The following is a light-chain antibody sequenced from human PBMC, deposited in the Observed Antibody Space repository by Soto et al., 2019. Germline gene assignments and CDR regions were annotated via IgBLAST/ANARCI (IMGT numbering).Light chain of an antibody. V-gene: IGKV1-5*03. J-gene: IGKJ1*01. CDR1: QTIGSW. CDR2: KAS. Sequence: DILMTQSPSTLSGSVGDRVTLTCRASQTIGSWLAWYQQKPGKAPKLLIYKASALKSGVPARFSGSRSGTEFTLTINSLQPDDFATYYCQRYNSYPVTFGQGTKVEIK. CDR3: QRYNSYPVT.